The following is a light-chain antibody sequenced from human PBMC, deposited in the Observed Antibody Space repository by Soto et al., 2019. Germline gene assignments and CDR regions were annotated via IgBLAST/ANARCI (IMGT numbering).Light chain of an antibody. J-gene: IGKJ1*01. Sequence: DIQMTQSPSTLSASVGDRVTITCRASQNVTTWLAWYQHKPGKAPKLLLYDVSNLESGAPSRFSGSGSGTEFTLTISSLQSDDFATYICQQYDTYRTFGQGTKVEIK. CDR1: QNVTTW. CDR3: QQYDTYRT. V-gene: IGKV1-5*01. CDR2: DVS.